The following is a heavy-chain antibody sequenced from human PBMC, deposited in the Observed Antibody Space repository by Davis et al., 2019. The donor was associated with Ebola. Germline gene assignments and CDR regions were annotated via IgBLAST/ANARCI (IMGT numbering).Heavy chain of an antibody. CDR2: IYYSGST. CDR3: ARDDGSGWPYGMDI. D-gene: IGHD6-19*01. CDR1: GGSISSYY. J-gene: IGHJ6*02. Sequence: SETLSLTCTVSGGSISSYYWSCIRQHPGKGLEWIGYIYYSGSTNYNPSLKNRVTISVDTSENQFALKLTSVTAEDTAVYFCARDDGSGWPYGMDIWGQGTLVTVSS. V-gene: IGHV4-59*01.